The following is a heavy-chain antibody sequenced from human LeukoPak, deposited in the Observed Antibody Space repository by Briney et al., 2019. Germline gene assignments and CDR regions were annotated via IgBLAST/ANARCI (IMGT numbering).Heavy chain of an antibody. CDR2: IYYSGST. CDR1: GGSISSYY. CDR3: ARARYSSGWSLDY. Sequence: SETLSLTCTVSGGSISSYYWSWIRQPPGKGLEWIGYIYYSGSTNCNPSLKSRVTISVDTSKNQFSLKLSSVTAADTAVYYCARARYSSGWSLDYWGQGTLVTVSS. J-gene: IGHJ4*02. D-gene: IGHD6-19*01. V-gene: IGHV4-59*01.